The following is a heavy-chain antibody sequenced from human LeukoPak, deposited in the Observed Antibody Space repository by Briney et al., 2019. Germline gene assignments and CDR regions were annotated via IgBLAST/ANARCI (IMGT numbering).Heavy chain of an antibody. D-gene: IGHD2-2*01. Sequence: PSEALSLTCAVSGGSISSSNWWSWVRQPPGKGLQWIGEIYHSGSTNYNPSLKSRVTISVDKSKNQFSLKLSSVTAADTAVYYCARGLSRSFAFDIWGQGTMVTVSS. V-gene: IGHV4-4*02. J-gene: IGHJ3*02. CDR2: IYHSGST. CDR1: GGSISSSNW. CDR3: ARGLSRSFAFDI.